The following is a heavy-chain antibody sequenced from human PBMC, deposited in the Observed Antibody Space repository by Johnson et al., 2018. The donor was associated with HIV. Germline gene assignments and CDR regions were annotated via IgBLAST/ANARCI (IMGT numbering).Heavy chain of an antibody. V-gene: IGHV3-9*01. Sequence: VQLVESGGGLVQPGRSLRLSCAASGFTFDDYAMHWVRQAPGKGLEWVSGISWNSGSIGYADSVKGRFTISRDNAKNSLYLQMNSLRAEDTAVYYCTTDVLGVDAFDIWGQGTMVTVSS. CDR2: ISWNSGSI. J-gene: IGHJ3*02. D-gene: IGHD4/OR15-4a*01. CDR3: TTDVLGVDAFDI. CDR1: GFTFDDYA.